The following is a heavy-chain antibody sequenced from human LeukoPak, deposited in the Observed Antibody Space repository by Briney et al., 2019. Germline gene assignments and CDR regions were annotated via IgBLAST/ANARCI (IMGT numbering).Heavy chain of an antibody. CDR1: GYTFTSYG. CDR2: ISAYNGNT. D-gene: IGHD3-22*01. J-gene: IGHJ5*02. CDR3: ARDPSYDSSGYPNWFDP. V-gene: IGHV1-18*01. Sequence: ASVKVSCKASGYTFTSYGITWVRLAPGQGLEWMGWISAYNGNTNYAQMFQGRVIMTTDTSTNTAYMELRSLRADDTAMYYCARDPSYDSSGYPNWFDPWGQGTLVTVSS.